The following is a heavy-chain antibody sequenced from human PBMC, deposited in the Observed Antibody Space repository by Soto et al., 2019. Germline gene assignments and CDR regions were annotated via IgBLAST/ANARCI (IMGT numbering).Heavy chain of an antibody. CDR1: GGIVSSLTAY. D-gene: IGHD5-18*01. CDR3: ARGLDSYVSTFDY. V-gene: IGHV6-1*01. CDR2: TYYRTKWFN. Sequence: SQTLSLTCAISGGIVSSLTAYWNWIRQSPGRGFEWLGRTYYRTKWFNDYAGSVQSRIIITPDISKNQFSLHLNSVTPQDTAVYYCARGLDSYVSTFDYWAQGTLVTVSS. J-gene: IGHJ4*02.